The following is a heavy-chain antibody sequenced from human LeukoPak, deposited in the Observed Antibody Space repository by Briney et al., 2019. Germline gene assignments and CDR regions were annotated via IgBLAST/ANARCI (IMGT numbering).Heavy chain of an antibody. Sequence: GASVKVSCKASRYTFTGYYMHWVRQAPGQGLEWMGWINPNSGVTDYAQSFQGRVTMTRDTSISTAYVELSRLRSDDTAVYYCARGTGEGYTYGRYYFDYWGQGTLVTVSS. V-gene: IGHV1-2*02. CDR3: ARGTGEGYTYGRYYFDY. D-gene: IGHD5-18*01. CDR2: INPNSGVT. J-gene: IGHJ4*02. CDR1: RYTFTGYY.